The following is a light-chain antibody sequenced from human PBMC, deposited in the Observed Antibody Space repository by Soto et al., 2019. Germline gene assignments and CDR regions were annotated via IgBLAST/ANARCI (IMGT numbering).Light chain of an antibody. J-gene: IGKJ1*01. CDR2: GAS. Sequence: TQSPDTLSLSPGEGATLSCRASQAINNNVAWYQLKHGQVPRLLIYGASTRAADIPARFSGSGSGTEFTLTISSLQSEDFAEYYCQQYNNWPQTFGQGTKVDIK. V-gene: IGKV3-15*01. CDR1: QAINNN. CDR3: QQYNNWPQT.